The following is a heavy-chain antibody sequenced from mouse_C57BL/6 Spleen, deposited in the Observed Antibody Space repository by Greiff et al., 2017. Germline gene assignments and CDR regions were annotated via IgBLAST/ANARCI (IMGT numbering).Heavy chain of an antibody. CDR3: ARDGSSLFAY. CDR1: GYTFTSYW. J-gene: IGHJ3*01. V-gene: IGHV1-52*01. D-gene: IGHD1-1*01. CDR2: IDPSDSDT. Sequence: QVQLQQPGAELVRPGSSVKLSCKASGYTFTSYWMQWVKQRPIQGLEWIGNIDPSDSDTHYNQKFKDKATLTVDKSSSTAYMQLSSLTSEDSAVYYCARDGSSLFAYWGQGTLVTVSA.